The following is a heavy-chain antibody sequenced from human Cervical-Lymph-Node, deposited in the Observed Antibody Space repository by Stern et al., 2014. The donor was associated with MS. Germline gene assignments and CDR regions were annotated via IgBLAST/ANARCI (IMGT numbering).Heavy chain of an antibody. Sequence: VQLVESGPGLVKPSETLSLTCTVSGGSISSYYWSWIRQPPGKGLEWIGYIYYSGSTNYNPSLKSRVTISVDTSKNQFSLKLSSVTAADTAVYYCARGRDGYPSIVYWGQGTLVTVSS. CDR3: ARGRDGYPSIVY. J-gene: IGHJ4*02. V-gene: IGHV4-59*01. D-gene: IGHD5-24*01. CDR2: IYYSGST. CDR1: GGSISSYY.